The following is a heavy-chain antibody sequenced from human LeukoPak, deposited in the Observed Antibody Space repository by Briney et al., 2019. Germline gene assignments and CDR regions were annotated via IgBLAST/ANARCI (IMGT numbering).Heavy chain of an antibody. Sequence: GGSLRLSCAASGFTFSNYAMHWVRQAPGKGLEWVAVIQYVGSNKYSADSVKGRFTTSRDNSKNTLYLQMNSLRAEDTAVYYCARDGANWGQGTLVTVSS. V-gene: IGHV3-33*01. J-gene: IGHJ4*02. CDR1: GFTFSNYA. CDR2: IQYVGSNK. D-gene: IGHD2-8*01. CDR3: ARDGAN.